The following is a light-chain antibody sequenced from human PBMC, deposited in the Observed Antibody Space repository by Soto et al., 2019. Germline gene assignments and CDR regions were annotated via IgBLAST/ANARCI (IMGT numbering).Light chain of an antibody. CDR2: LNSDGSH. V-gene: IGLV4-69*01. J-gene: IGLJ1*01. Sequence: QSVLTLSPSASASLGASVKLTCTLSSGHSSYAIAWHQQQPEKGPRYLMKLNSDGSHSKGDGIPDRFSGSSSGAERYLTISSLQSEDEADYYCQTWGTGIHVFGTGTRSPS. CDR1: SGHSSYA. CDR3: QTWGTGIHV.